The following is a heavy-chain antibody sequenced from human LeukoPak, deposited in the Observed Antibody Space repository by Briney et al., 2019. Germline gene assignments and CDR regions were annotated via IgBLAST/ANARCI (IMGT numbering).Heavy chain of an antibody. V-gene: IGHV3-30*02. J-gene: IGHJ5*02. D-gene: IGHD3-10*01. CDR3: AKGAKTYYYGSGSYRRDNWFDP. CDR1: GFTFSSYW. Sequence: GGSLRLSCAASGFTFSSYWMSWVRQAPGKGLEWVAFIRNDGSNKYYADSVKGRFTISRDNSKNTLYLQMNSLRAEDTAVYYCAKGAKTYYYGSGSYRRDNWFDPWGQGTLVTVSS. CDR2: IRNDGSNK.